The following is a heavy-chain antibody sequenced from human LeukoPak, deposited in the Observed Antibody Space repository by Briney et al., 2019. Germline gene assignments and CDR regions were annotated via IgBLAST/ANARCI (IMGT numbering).Heavy chain of an antibody. Sequence: GGSLRLSCAASGFTFSNYAMNWVRQAPGKGLEWVSIISGSGASTHYADSVKGRFTISRDNPKNTLYLQMSSLRAEDTAIYYCAKLSWQWLVRTVGNYYFDYWGQGTLVTVSS. CDR3: AKLSWQWLVRTVGNYYFDY. D-gene: IGHD6-19*01. CDR2: ISGSGAST. CDR1: GFTFSNYA. V-gene: IGHV3-23*01. J-gene: IGHJ4*02.